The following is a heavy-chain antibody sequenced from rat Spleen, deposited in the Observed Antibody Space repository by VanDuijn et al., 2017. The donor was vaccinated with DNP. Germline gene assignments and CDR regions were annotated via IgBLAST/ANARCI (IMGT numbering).Heavy chain of an antibody. J-gene: IGHJ4*01. Sequence: EVQLVESGGGLVQPGRSLKLSCVASGFTFNNYWMTWIRQAPGKGLEWVASITNTGGSTYYPDSVKGRFTISRDNAKSTLYLQMNSLRSEDTATYYCTREKRGWGYSGRVMDAWGQGASVTVSS. V-gene: IGHV5-31*01. D-gene: IGHD1-1*01. CDR1: GFTFNNYW. CDR3: TREKRGWGYSGRVMDA. CDR2: ITNTGGST.